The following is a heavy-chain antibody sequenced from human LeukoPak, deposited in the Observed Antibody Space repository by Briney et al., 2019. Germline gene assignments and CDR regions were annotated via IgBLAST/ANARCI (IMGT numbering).Heavy chain of an antibody. Sequence: KSSETLSLTCAVYGGPFSGYYWSWIRQPPGKGLEWIGEINHSGSTNYNPSLKSRVTISVDTSKNQFSLKLSSVTAADTAVYYCAREGLYYYDSSGYSDAFDIWGQGTMVTVSS. V-gene: IGHV4-34*01. J-gene: IGHJ3*02. CDR1: GGPFSGYY. CDR3: AREGLYYYDSSGYSDAFDI. D-gene: IGHD3-22*01. CDR2: INHSGST.